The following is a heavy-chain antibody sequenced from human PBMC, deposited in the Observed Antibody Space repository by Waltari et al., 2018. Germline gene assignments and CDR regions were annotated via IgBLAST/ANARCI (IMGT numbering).Heavy chain of an antibody. V-gene: IGHV3-9*01. D-gene: IGHD1-26*01. J-gene: IGHJ4*02. Sequence: VESGGGLVQPGRSLRLSCAASGFTFDDYAMPWFRQAPGKGLEGVSGISWNSGNIGYADSVKGRFTISRDNAKNSLYLQMNSLRTGDTALYYCAKGHSGSYGLDSWGQGTLVTVSP. CDR3: AKGHSGSYGLDS. CDR2: ISWNSGNI. CDR1: GFTFDDYA.